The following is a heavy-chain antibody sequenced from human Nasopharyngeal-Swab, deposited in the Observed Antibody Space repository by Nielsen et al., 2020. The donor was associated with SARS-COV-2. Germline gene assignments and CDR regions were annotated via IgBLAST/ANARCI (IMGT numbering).Heavy chain of an antibody. CDR1: GYSFTSYW. Sequence: GSLRLSCKGSGYSFTSYWIGWVRQMPGKGLEWMGIIYPGDSDTRYSPSFQGQVTISADKSISTAYLQWSSLKASDTAMYYCARQGAVAGYYYYMDVWGKGTTVTVSS. CDR2: IYPGDSDT. D-gene: IGHD6-19*01. CDR3: ARQGAVAGYYYYMDV. V-gene: IGHV5-51*01. J-gene: IGHJ6*03.